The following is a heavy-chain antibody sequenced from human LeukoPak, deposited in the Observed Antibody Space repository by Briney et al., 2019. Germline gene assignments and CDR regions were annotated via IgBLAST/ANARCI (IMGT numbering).Heavy chain of an antibody. Sequence: GGALRLSCSASGFPFSSYAMPWVRQAPGKGLEWVAVISYDGSNKYYADSVEGLFTISRDNSKNTLYLQMNSLRAEDTAVYYCARGTVYCSGGSCYRKDWFDPWGQGTLVTVSS. V-gene: IGHV3-30*04. CDR2: ISYDGSNK. D-gene: IGHD2-15*01. CDR3: ARGTVYCSGGSCYRKDWFDP. CDR1: GFPFSSYA. J-gene: IGHJ5*02.